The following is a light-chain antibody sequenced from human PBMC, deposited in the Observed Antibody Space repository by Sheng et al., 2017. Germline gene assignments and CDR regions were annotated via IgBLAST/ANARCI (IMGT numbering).Light chain of an antibody. J-gene: IGLJ2*01. CDR3: SAWEDSLNGQV. Sequence: QSVLTQPPSVSAAPGQKVTISCSGSGSNIGNNAVNWYQQLPGKAPKLLIYYDDLLPSGVSDRFSGSKSGTSASLAISGLQSEDEADYYCSAWEDSLNGQVFGGGTKLTVL. CDR1: GSNIGNNA. CDR2: YDD. V-gene: IGLV1-36*01.